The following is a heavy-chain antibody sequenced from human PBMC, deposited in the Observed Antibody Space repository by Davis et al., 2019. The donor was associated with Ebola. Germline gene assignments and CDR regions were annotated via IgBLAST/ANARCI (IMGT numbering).Heavy chain of an antibody. CDR3: AREPRYCTNGVCHERWFDP. V-gene: IGHV4-61*01. Sequence: PSETLSLTCTVSGGSVSSGSYYWSWIRQPPGKGLEWIGYIYYSGSTNYNPSLKSRVTISVDTSKNQFSLKLSSVTAADTAVYYCAREPRYCTNGVCHERWFDPWGQGTLVTVSS. J-gene: IGHJ5*02. D-gene: IGHD2-8*01. CDR1: GGSVSSGSYY. CDR2: IYYSGST.